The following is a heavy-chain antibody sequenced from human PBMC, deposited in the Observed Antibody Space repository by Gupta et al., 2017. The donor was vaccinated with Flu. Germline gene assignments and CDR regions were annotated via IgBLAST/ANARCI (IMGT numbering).Heavy chain of an antibody. CDR3: ASLDGISIFAY. J-gene: IGHJ4*02. V-gene: IGHV4-59*01. CDR2: TYDSGST. Sequence: SWSRQPPGKGLEFIAYTYDSGSTTYNPSLKSRVTISVDMSKNQFSLKLSSVTAADTAVYYCASLDGISIFAYWGQGIQVTVSS. D-gene: IGHD3-3*02.